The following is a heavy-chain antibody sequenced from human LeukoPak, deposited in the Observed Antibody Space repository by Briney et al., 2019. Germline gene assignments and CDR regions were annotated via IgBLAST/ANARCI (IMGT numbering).Heavy chain of an antibody. Sequence: GASVKVSCKASGYTFTSYYMHWVRQASGQGLEWMGIINPNGCNTSYAKNFQGRVTMTRDKSTSTVYMELSSLRSEDTAVYYCARDSGSGYDNWGQGTLVTVSS. V-gene: IGHV1-46*01. D-gene: IGHD5-12*01. CDR2: INPNGCNT. CDR3: ARDSGSGYDN. CDR1: GYTFTSYY. J-gene: IGHJ4*02.